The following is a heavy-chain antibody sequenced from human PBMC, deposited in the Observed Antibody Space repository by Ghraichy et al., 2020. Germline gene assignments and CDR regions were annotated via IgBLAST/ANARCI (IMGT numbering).Heavy chain of an antibody. CDR1: GGSISSYY. Sequence: PETLSLTCTVSGGSISSYYWSWIRQPPGKRLEWIGYIYYSGSTNYNPSLKSRVTISVDTSKNQFSPKLSSVTAADTAVYYCARHVPVAGTWTLDYWGQGTLVTVSS. J-gene: IGHJ4*02. CDR2: IYYSGST. D-gene: IGHD6-19*01. V-gene: IGHV4-59*08. CDR3: ARHVPVAGTWTLDY.